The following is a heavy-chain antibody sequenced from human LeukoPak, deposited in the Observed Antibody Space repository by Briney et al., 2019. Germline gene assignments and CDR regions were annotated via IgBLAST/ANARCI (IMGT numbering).Heavy chain of an antibody. CDR3: ARAQYLADDAFDI. CDR2: ISSSSSTI. D-gene: IGHD4-11*01. Sequence: PGGSLRLSCAASGFTFSSHSMNWVRQAPGKGLEWVSYISSSSSTIYYADSVKGRFTISRDNAKNTLYLQMNSLRDEDTAVYYCARAQYLADDAFDIWGQGTMVTVSS. J-gene: IGHJ3*02. CDR1: GFTFSSHS. V-gene: IGHV3-48*02.